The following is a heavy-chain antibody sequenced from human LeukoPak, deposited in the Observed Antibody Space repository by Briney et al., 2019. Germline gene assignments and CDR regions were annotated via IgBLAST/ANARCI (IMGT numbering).Heavy chain of an antibody. D-gene: IGHD6-19*01. CDR1: GFTFSSYA. Sequence: PGGSLRLSCAASGFTFSSYAMSWVRQAPGKGLEWFSAISGSDGSTYYADSVKGRFTISRDNSKNTLYLQMNSLRVEDTAVYYCATFVGSGWYNFDYLGQGTLVTVSS. J-gene: IGHJ4*02. CDR2: ISGSDGST. CDR3: ATFVGSGWYNFDY. V-gene: IGHV3-23*01.